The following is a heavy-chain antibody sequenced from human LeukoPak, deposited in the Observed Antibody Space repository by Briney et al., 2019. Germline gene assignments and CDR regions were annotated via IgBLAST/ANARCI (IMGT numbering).Heavy chain of an antibody. CDR2: INHSGST. CDR3: ARGYCSSTSCPNWFDP. J-gene: IGHJ5*02. CDR1: GGSFSGYY. V-gene: IGHV4-34*01. D-gene: IGHD2-2*01. Sequence: PSETLSLTCAVYGGSFSGYYWSWIRQPPGKGLEWIGEINHSGSTNYNPSLKSRVTISVDTSKNQFSLKLSSVTAADTAAYYCARGYCSSTSCPNWFDPWGQGTLVTVSS.